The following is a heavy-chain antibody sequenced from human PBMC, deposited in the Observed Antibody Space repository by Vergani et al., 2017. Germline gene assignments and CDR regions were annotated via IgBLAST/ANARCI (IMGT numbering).Heavy chain of an antibody. CDR1: GGSISSYY. D-gene: IGHD4-11*01. CDR3: ASRLVGNYQTGNWFDP. Sequence: QVQLQESGPGLVKPSETLSLTCTVSGGSISSYYWSWIRQPPGKGLEWIGYIYYSGSTNYNPSLKSRVTISVDTSKNQFSLKLSSVTAADTAVYYCASRLVGNYQTGNWFDPWGQGTLVTVSS. CDR2: IYYSGST. J-gene: IGHJ5*02. V-gene: IGHV4-59*01.